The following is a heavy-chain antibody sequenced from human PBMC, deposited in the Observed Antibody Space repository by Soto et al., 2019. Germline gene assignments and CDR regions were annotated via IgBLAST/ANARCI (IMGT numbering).Heavy chain of an antibody. J-gene: IGHJ3*02. D-gene: IGHD3-9*01. CDR2: TYHSGNP. CDR3: ARERGYYDILTGYYRDAFDI. CDR1: GDAISTGVYS. Sequence: SETRSLTCAACGDAISTGVYSWAWIRHPPGKALEWIGHTYHSGNPYYNPSLKSRVIISVDRSKNQFSLKLSSVTAADTAVYYCARERGYYDILTGYYRDAFDIWGQGTMVT. V-gene: IGHV4-30-2*01.